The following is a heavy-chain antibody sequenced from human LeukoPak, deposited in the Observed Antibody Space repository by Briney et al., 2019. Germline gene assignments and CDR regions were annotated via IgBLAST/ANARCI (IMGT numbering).Heavy chain of an antibody. CDR2: ISSGSDYI. D-gene: IGHD1-26*01. Sequence: TAGGSLRLSCAASGFTFSSWSMNWVRQAPGKGLEWVSSISSGSDYIYYADSVKGRSTISRDNAKNSLYLQMNSLRAEDTAVYYCARGGSYNRYFDYWGQGTLVTVSS. J-gene: IGHJ4*02. CDR3: ARGGSYNRYFDY. CDR1: GFTFSSWS. V-gene: IGHV3-21*01.